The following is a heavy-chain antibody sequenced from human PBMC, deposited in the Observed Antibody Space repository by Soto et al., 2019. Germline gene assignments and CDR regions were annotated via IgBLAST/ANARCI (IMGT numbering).Heavy chain of an antibody. J-gene: IGHJ4*02. CDR1: GYTFTSSG. D-gene: IGHD3-10*02. V-gene: IGHV1-18*04. Sequence: ASVKVSCKASGYTFTSSGFNWVRQAPGQGLEWMGWISANSGNTNYAQNLQGRVTMTTDTSTSTAYMELRSLTSDDTAVYYCARAGASDWDYVSSASWGQGTLVTVSS. CDR3: ARAGASDWDYVSSAS. CDR2: ISANSGNT.